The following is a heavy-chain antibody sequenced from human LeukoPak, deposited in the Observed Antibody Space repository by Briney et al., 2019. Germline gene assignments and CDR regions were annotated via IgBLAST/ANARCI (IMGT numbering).Heavy chain of an antibody. D-gene: IGHD1-7*01. V-gene: IGHV3-30*02. Sequence: GGSLRLSCAASGFTFSSYGMHWVRQAPGKGLEWVAFIRYDGSEKYYADSVKGRITISRDNSKNTLYVQMNSLRAEDTAVYYCARTNPWELKYYFDYWGQGTLVTVSS. CDR2: IRYDGSEK. CDR3: ARTNPWELKYYFDY. CDR1: GFTFSSYG. J-gene: IGHJ4*02.